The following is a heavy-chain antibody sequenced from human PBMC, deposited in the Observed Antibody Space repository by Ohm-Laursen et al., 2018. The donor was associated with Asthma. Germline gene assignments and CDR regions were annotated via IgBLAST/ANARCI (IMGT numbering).Heavy chain of an antibody. J-gene: IGHJ4*02. CDR2: IYYIGST. D-gene: IGHD3-22*01. V-gene: IGHV4-31*01. CDR3: ARATFYYESTGYYFFDH. CDR1: GGSITSVNYF. Sequence: SETLSLTCTVSGGSITSVNYFWSWIRQHPGGGLEWIAYIYYIGSTFYNPSLESQATISSDASRNQFSLKLTPVTAADTAVYYCARATFYYESTGYYFFDHWGQGALVTVSS.